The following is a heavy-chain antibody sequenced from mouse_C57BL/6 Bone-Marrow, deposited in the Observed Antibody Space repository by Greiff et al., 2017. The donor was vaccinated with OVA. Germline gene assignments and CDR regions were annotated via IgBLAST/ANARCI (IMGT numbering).Heavy chain of an antibody. J-gene: IGHJ2*01. Sequence: QVQLQQSGAELVRPGASVKMSCKASGYTFTNYWIGWVKQRPGHGLEWIGDIYPGDGYTNYNEKFKGKATLTVDKPSSTAYMQLSSLTSEDSAVYCCARREATDSYYFDYWGQGTTLTVSS. CDR3: ARREATDSYYFDY. V-gene: IGHV1-63*01. CDR2: IYPGDGYT. D-gene: IGHD1-1*01. CDR1: GYTFTNYW.